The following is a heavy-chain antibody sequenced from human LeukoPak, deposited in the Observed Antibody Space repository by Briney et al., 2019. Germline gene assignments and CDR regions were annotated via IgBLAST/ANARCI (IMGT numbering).Heavy chain of an antibody. CDR1: RFTVSSNY. Sequence: GGSLRLSCAASRFTVSSNYMSWVRQAPGKGLEWVSVIYSGGSTYYADSVKGRFTISRDNSKNTLYLQMNSLRAEDTAVYYCARVVDTAMGYWGQGTLVTVSS. V-gene: IGHV3-53*01. CDR3: ARVVDTAMGY. D-gene: IGHD5-18*01. CDR2: IYSGGST. J-gene: IGHJ4*02.